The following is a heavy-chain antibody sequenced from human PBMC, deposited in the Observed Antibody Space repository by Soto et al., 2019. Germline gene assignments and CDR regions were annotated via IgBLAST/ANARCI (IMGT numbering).Heavy chain of an antibody. V-gene: IGHV1-2*04. CDR2: INPNSGGT. Sequence: QVQLVQSGAEVKKPGASVKVSCKASGYTFTGYYMHWVRQAPGQGLEWMGWINPNSGGTNYAQKCQGWVTMTRDTSISTAYMELSRLRSDDTAVYYCARDPYNSLSWFYPWGQGTLVTVSS. D-gene: IGHD1-20*01. CDR3: ARDPYNSLSWFYP. CDR1: GYTFTGYY. J-gene: IGHJ5*02.